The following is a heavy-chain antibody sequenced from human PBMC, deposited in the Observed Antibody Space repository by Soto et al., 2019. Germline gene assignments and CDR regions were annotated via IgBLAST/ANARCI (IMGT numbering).Heavy chain of an antibody. CDR2: IIPIFGTT. Sequence: QVQLVQSGAELKKPGSSVKVSCQASGGTFSNYAISWVRQAPGQGLEWMGKIIPIFGTTNYAQNFRGRVTITSDEYKTTAYMELSSLRSDDTPLYYCARELPPAPGSFREDALDIWGQGTMITVSS. CDR3: ARELPPAPGSFREDALDI. V-gene: IGHV1-69*15. J-gene: IGHJ3*02. D-gene: IGHD6-13*01. CDR1: GGTFSNYA.